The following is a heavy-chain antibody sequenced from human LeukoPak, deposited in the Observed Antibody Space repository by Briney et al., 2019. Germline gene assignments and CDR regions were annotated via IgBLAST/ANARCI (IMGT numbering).Heavy chain of an antibody. Sequence: PGGSLILSCAASGFTVSSNYMSWVRQAPGKGLEWISVLYSGGSAYYADSVKGRFSISRDNSKNTLYLQMNSLRAEDTAVYFCARDMPGSSSYYDFDYWGQGTLVTVSS. CDR2: LYSGGSA. V-gene: IGHV3-66*01. CDR3: ARDMPGSSSYYDFDY. D-gene: IGHD6-13*01. J-gene: IGHJ4*02. CDR1: GFTVSSNY.